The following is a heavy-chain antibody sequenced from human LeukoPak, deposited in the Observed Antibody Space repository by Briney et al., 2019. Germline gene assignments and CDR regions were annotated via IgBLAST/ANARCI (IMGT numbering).Heavy chain of an antibody. CDR2: ISYDGSNK. V-gene: IGHV3-30*04. J-gene: IGHJ6*03. CDR1: GYTFTGYI. Sequence: SCKASGYTFTGYIMHWVRQAPGKGLEWVAVISYDGSNKYYADSVKGRFTISRDNSKNTLYLQMNSLRAEDTAVYYCARDPTIFGVVRYYMDVWGKGTTVTVSS. D-gene: IGHD3-3*01. CDR3: ARDPTIFGVVRYYMDV.